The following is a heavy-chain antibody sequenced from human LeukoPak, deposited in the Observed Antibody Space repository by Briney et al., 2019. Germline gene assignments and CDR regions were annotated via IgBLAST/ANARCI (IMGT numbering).Heavy chain of an antibody. J-gene: IGHJ4*02. CDR3: ARARVPGELNY. Sequence: GGSLRLSCAASGFTFSSCEMNWVRQAPGTGLEWLSYISNSGSSKYYADSVRGRFTISRDNAKNSLYLQMNSLRAEDTAVYYCARARVPGELNYWGQGTLVTVSS. D-gene: IGHD3-10*01. V-gene: IGHV3-48*03. CDR2: ISNSGSSK. CDR1: GFTFSSCE.